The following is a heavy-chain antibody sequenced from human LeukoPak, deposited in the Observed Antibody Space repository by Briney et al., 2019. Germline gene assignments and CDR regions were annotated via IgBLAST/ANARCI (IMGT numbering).Heavy chain of an antibody. CDR1: SGFVSSYY. Sequence: SETLSLTCTVTSGFVSSYYWSWIRQPPGKGLELIGYSCYSGRTYYNPSLKGRVAISVDASKHQFYLRLTSVTAADTAMGYCAGQITVFGVLTPREFDYWGQGSLVTVSS. CDR2: SCYSGRT. V-gene: IGHV4-59*08. J-gene: IGHJ4*02. D-gene: IGHD3-3*01. CDR3: AGQITVFGVLTPREFDY.